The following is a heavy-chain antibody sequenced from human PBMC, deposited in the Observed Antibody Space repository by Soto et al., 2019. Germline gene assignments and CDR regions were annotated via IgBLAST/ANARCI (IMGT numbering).Heavy chain of an antibody. J-gene: IGHJ6*02. CDR1: GFTFSTYS. D-gene: IGHD2-2*01. CDR3: ARDPSDCSSTSCWGYYALDV. Sequence: LRLSCAASGFTFSTYSMNWVRQAPGKGLEWVSSISSSGTYIHYADSLKGRFTISRDNAKNSLYLQMISLRAEGTAVYYCARDPSDCSSTSCWGYYALDVWGQGTTVTVSS. V-gene: IGHV3-21*01. CDR2: ISSSGTYI.